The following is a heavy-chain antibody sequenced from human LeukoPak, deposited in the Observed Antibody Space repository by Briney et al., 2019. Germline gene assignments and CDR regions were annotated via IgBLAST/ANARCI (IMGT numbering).Heavy chain of an antibody. CDR2: IYHSGST. V-gene: IGHV4-38-2*01. CDR1: GYSISIVYY. Sequence: PSETLSLTSAVSGYSISIVYYWGWIRQPPGKGLEWMGSIYHSGSTYYNPSLKSRVTISVDTSKNQFSLKLSSVTAADTDVYCWARGEMITFGGVIVIPVGAFGIWGQGTMVTVSS. D-gene: IGHD3-16*02. CDR3: ARGEMITFGGVIVIPVGAFGI. J-gene: IGHJ3*02.